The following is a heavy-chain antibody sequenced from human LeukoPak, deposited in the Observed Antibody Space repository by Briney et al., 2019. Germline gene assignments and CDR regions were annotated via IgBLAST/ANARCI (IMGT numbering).Heavy chain of an antibody. D-gene: IGHD3-16*01. CDR1: GGSISSSSYH. Sequence: SETLSLTCTVSGGSISSSSYHWGWIRQPPGKGLEWIGSIYYSGSTYYNPSLKSRVTMSVDTSKNQFSLKLSSVTAADTAVYYCASHRDDYDDYVWNYWGQGTLVTVSS. J-gene: IGHJ4*02. V-gene: IGHV4-39*01. CDR2: IYYSGST. CDR3: ASHRDDYDDYVWNY.